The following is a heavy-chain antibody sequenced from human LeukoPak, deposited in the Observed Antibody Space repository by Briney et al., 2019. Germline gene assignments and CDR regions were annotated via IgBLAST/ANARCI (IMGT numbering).Heavy chain of an antibody. V-gene: IGHV3-7*01. CDR2: INSDGSEG. CDR1: GFTFSGFW. Sequence: GGSLRLSCAVSGFTFSGFWMSWSRQAPGKGLEWVASINSDGSEGYYADVVKGRFTISRDNANNLLYLQMNKLTDEDTAVYYCARCMTSCYYEQWGQGTLVTVSS. D-gene: IGHD3-22*01. J-gene: IGHJ4*02. CDR3: ARCMTSCYYEQ.